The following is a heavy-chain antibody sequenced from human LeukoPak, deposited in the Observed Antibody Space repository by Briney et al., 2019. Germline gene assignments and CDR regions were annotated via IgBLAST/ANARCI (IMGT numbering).Heavy chain of an antibody. D-gene: IGHD2-2*01. CDR1: GGSISSSSYY. CDR3: ARGPSSTSGYCSSTSCYEGVDY. CDR2: IYYSGST. J-gene: IGHJ4*02. Sequence: SETLSLTCTVSGGSISSSSYYWGWIRQPPGKGLEWIGSIYYSGSTYYNPSLKSRVTISVDTSKNQFSLKLSSVTAADTAVYYCARGPSSTSGYCSSTSCYEGVDYWGQGTLVTVSS. V-gene: IGHV4-39*07.